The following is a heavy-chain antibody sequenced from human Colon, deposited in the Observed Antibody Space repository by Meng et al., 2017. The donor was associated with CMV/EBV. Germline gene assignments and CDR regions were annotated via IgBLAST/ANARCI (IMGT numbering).Heavy chain of an antibody. Sequence: GESLKISCAASEFPFNNFVMSWVRQAPGKGLEWVASITGSGGSTYYADSVKDRFTITRDNSKRTLYLHMNSLRVDDTAVYYCAKGTKQQLPPRWFDPWGQGTQVTVSS. CDR3: AKGTKQQLPPRWFDP. J-gene: IGHJ5*02. V-gene: IGHV3-23*01. CDR2: ITGSGGST. CDR1: EFPFNNFV. D-gene: IGHD6-13*01.